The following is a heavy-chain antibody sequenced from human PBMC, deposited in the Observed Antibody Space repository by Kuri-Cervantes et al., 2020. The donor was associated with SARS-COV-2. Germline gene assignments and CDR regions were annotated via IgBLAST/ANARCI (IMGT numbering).Heavy chain of an antibody. CDR3: AKHDYGDYGTFDY. CDR2: IYSSGRT. Sequence: GSLRLSCTVSGGSISSYYWSWIRQPPGKGLEWIGNIYSSGRTNYNPSLKSRATILVYTSQNQFSLKLDSMTAADTAVYYCAKHDYGDYGTFDYWGQGTLVTVSS. V-gene: IGHV4-59*08. D-gene: IGHD4-17*01. J-gene: IGHJ4*02. CDR1: GGSISSYY.